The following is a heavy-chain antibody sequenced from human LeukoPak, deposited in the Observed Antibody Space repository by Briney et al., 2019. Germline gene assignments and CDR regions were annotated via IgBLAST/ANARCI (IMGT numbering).Heavy chain of an antibody. D-gene: IGHD3-3*01. CDR2: INTDGRST. V-gene: IGHV3-74*01. CDR3: AREDYDFWSGYSFDY. CDR1: GFTFSSYW. Sequence: PGGSLRLSCAASGFTFSSYWMHWVRQAPGKGLVWVSRINTDGRSTSYADSVKGRFTISRDNAKNTLYLQMNSLRAEDTAVYYCAREDYDFWSGYSFDYWGQGTLVTVSS. J-gene: IGHJ4*02.